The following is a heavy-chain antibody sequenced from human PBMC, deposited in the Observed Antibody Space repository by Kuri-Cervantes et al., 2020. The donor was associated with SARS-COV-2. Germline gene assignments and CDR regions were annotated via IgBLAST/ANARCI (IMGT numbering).Heavy chain of an antibody. CDR2: IKSKTDGGTT. CDR1: GFTFSNAW. CDR3: TTDPSHPIAVAATVDY. Sequence: GESLKISCAASGFTFSNAWMSWVRQAPGKGLEWVGRIKSKTDGGTTDYAAPVKGRFTISRDDSKNTLYLQMNSLKTEDTAVYYCTTDPSHPIAVAATVDYWGQGTLVTVSS. D-gene: IGHD6-19*01. V-gene: IGHV3-15*01. J-gene: IGHJ4*02.